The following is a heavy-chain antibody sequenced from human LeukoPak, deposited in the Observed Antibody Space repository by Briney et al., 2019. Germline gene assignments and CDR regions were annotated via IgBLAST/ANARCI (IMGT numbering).Heavy chain of an antibody. CDR3: ARSRGAYYYDSSDYYRGDNWFDP. CDR2: IYYSGST. Sequence: SETLSLTCTVSGGSISSYYWSWIRKPPGKGLEWIGYIYYSGSTNYNPSLKSRVTISVDTSKNQFSLKLSSVTAADTAVYYCARSRGAYYYDSSDYYRGDNWFDPWGQGTLVTVSS. CDR1: GGSISSYY. D-gene: IGHD3-22*01. J-gene: IGHJ5*02. V-gene: IGHV4-59*01.